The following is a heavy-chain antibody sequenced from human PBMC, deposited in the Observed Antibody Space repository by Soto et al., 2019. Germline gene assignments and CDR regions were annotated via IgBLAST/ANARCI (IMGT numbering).Heavy chain of an antibody. Sequence: QVQLVQSGAEVKKPGSSVKVSCKASGGTFSSYAISWVRQAPGQGLEWMGGIIPIFGTANYAQKFQGRVTITADESTSTAYMELSSLRSEDTAVYYCVRARMPRDSSSCYQAFDYCCQVTPVTVSS. CDR2: IIPIFGTA. CDR3: VRARMPRDSSSCYQAFDY. V-gene: IGHV1-69*01. J-gene: IGHJ4*02. CDR1: GGTFSSYA. D-gene: IGHD6-13*01.